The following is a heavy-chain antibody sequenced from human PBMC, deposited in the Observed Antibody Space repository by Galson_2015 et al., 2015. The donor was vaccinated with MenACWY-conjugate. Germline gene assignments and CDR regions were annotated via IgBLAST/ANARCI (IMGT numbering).Heavy chain of an antibody. CDR1: GYTFTLYA. D-gene: IGHD3-22*01. V-gene: IGHV1-3*01. J-gene: IGHJ5*02. Sequence: SVKVSFKASGYTFTLYAVHWVRQAPGQGLEWMGWINAGHGNTKYSQKFQDIVTITRDISASTAYMEFTSLGSEDTTVYYCARGASPLDGYLKRDWFDPWGQGTLVNVSS. CDR3: ARGASPLDGYLKRDWFDP. CDR2: INAGHGNT.